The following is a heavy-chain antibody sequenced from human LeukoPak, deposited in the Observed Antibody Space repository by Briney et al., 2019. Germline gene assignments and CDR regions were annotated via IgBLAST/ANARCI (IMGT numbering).Heavy chain of an antibody. Sequence: PSETLSLTCNVSGVSVSDGRYYWTWIRQHPGKGLEWIGYKYSSGSAEYNPSLKSRLTISIDTSKNQFSLQLSSVTAADTATYSCATPYCSGISCLDVFNMWGQGTRVTVSS. CDR3: ATPYCSGISCLDVFNM. CDR1: GVSVSDGRYY. D-gene: IGHD2-2*01. V-gene: IGHV4-31*03. CDR2: KYSSGSA. J-gene: IGHJ3*02.